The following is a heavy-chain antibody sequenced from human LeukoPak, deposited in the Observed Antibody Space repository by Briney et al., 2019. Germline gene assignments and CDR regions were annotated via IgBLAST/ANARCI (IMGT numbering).Heavy chain of an antibody. D-gene: IGHD1-26*01. J-gene: IGHJ4*02. V-gene: IGHV3-74*01. CDR1: GFTFSSYW. CDR3: ARGIVGPTGDY. Sequence: PGGSLRLSCAASGFTFSSYWMHWVRQVPGKGLVWVSRINSDGSNTRYADSVKGRFTISRDNAKNTLYLQMNSLRAEDTAVYYCARGIVGPTGDYWGQGTLVTVSS. CDR2: INSDGSNT.